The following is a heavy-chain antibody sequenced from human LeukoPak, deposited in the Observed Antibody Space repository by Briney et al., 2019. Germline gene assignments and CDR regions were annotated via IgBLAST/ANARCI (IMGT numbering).Heavy chain of an antibody. CDR1: GGSISSSLYY. CDR3: ARPKFNYGTRYFDY. D-gene: IGHD1-14*01. Sequence: PSETLSLTCTVSGGSISSSLYYWGWIRQPPGKGLEWIWSIYYSGITYYNPSLKSRITISVDTSNNQFSLKLSSVTAADTAVYYCARPKFNYGTRYFDYWGQGTLVTVSS. CDR2: IYYSGIT. V-gene: IGHV4-39*01. J-gene: IGHJ4*02.